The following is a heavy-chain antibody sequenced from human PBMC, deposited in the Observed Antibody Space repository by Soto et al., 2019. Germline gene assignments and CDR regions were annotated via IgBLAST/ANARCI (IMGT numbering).Heavy chain of an antibody. J-gene: IGHJ4*02. CDR3: ARDPPSSHSSVGGNGGYGDSDY. D-gene: IGHD5-12*01. V-gene: IGHV1-69*13. CDR2: IIPIFGTA. CDR1: GGTFSSYS. Sequence: SVKVSCKASGGTFSSYSISWVLEAPGQGLEWMGGIIPIFGTANYAQKFQGRVTITADESTSTAYMELSSLRSEDTAVYYCARDPPSSHSSVGGNGGYGDSDYWGQGTLVTVSS.